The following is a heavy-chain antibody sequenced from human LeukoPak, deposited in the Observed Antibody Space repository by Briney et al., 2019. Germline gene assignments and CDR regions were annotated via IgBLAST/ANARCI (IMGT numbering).Heavy chain of an antibody. D-gene: IGHD6-19*01. J-gene: IGHJ4*02. Sequence: SETLSLTCAVYGGSFSGYYWSWIRQPPGKGLEWIGEINHSGSTNYNPSLKSRVTISVDTSKNQFSLKLSSVTAADTAVYYCARAVAGTGNFDYCGQGTLVTVSS. CDR3: ARAVAGTGNFDY. CDR2: INHSGST. V-gene: IGHV4-34*01. CDR1: GGSFSGYY.